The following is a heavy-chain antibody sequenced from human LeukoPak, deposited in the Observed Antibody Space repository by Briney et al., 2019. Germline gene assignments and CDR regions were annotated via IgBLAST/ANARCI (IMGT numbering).Heavy chain of an antibody. CDR1: GFTFSSYS. D-gene: IGHD6-13*01. Sequence: PGGSLRLSCAASGFTFSSYSMNWVRQAPGKGLEWVSSISSSSSYIYYADSVKGRFTISRDNAKNSLYLQMNSLRAEDTAVYYCAREGIAAAAIDPWGQGTLVTVSS. J-gene: IGHJ5*02. CDR2: ISSSSSYI. CDR3: AREGIAAAAIDP. V-gene: IGHV3-21*01.